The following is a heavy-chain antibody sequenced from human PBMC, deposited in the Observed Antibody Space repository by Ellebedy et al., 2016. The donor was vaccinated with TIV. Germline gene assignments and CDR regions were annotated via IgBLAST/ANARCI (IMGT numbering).Heavy chain of an antibody. Sequence: GESLKISCAASGFIFSNYGMHWVRQAPGKGLEWVAVIWYDGSNKYYADSVKGRFTISRDYSKDTLYLQMNSLKAEDTAVYYCARDAYCGGDCPLMNALDVWGQGTRVTVSS. CDR2: IWYDGSNK. CDR3: ARDAYCGGDCPLMNALDV. CDR1: GFIFSNYG. V-gene: IGHV3-33*01. D-gene: IGHD2-21*02. J-gene: IGHJ3*01.